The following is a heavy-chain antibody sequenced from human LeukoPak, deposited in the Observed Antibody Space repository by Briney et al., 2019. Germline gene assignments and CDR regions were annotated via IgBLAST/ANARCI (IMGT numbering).Heavy chain of an antibody. CDR1: GGSISSYY. Sequence: SETLSLTCTVSGGSISSYYWSRIRQPPGKGLEWIGYIYYSGSTNYNPSLKSRVTISVDTSRNQFSLKLSSVTAADTAVYYCARHPYSGSLYFDYWGQGTLVTVSS. CDR2: IYYSGST. CDR3: ARHPYSGSLYFDY. V-gene: IGHV4-59*08. D-gene: IGHD1-26*01. J-gene: IGHJ4*02.